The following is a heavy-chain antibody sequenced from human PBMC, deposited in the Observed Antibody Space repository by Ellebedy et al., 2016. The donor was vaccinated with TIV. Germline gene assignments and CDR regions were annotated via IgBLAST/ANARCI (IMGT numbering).Heavy chain of an antibody. Sequence: ASVKVSXXASGYTFISFGISWVRQAPGQGLEWMRWISTYNGNTDYAQKLQGRVTLTTDTSTTTAYMELRSLRSDDTAVYYCARFNGWGYYFDYWGQGTLVTVSS. V-gene: IGHV1-18*01. J-gene: IGHJ4*02. D-gene: IGHD6-19*01. CDR3: ARFNGWGYYFDY. CDR1: GYTFISFG. CDR2: ISTYNGNT.